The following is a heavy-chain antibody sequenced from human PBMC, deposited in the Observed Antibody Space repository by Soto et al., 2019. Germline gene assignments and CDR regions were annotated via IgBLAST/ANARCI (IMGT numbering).Heavy chain of an antibody. V-gene: IGHV4-34*01. CDR1: GGSFSGYY. Sequence: QVQLQQWGAGLLKPSETLSLTCAVYGGSFSGYYWSWIRQPPGKGLEWIGEINHSGSTTYHPTLKRRVTISVDTSKNQFSLKLSSVTAADTAVYYCARSPPRTTVTTFTYRGNCFDPLGQGTLVTVSS. CDR3: ARSPPRTTVTTFTYRGNCFDP. CDR2: INHSGST. J-gene: IGHJ5*02. D-gene: IGHD4-17*01.